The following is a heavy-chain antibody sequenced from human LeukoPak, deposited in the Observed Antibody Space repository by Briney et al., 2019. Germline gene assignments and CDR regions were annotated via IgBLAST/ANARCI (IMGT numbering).Heavy chain of an antibody. CDR1: GGSLSNNNYY. J-gene: IGHJ4*02. CDR2: IYYGGSP. V-gene: IGHV4-39*01. D-gene: IGHD1-1*01. CDR3: ATWRTAKTGFDY. Sequence: PSETLSLTCTVSGGSLSNNNYYWAWIRQPPGKGLECIGSIYYGGSPYYNPSLKSRVTISVDTSKNQFSLRLSSVTAADTAVYYCATWRTAKTGFDYWGQGTLVTVSS.